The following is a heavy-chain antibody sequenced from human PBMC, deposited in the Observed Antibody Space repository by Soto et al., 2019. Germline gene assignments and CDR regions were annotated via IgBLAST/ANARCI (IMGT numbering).Heavy chain of an antibody. CDR3: AKEFVPYQLLLRPGGFDS. V-gene: IGHV3-9*01. J-gene: IGHJ4*02. CDR1: GFTFDDYA. CDR2: ISWNSGSI. D-gene: IGHD2-2*01. Sequence: VQLVESGGGLVQPGRSLRLSCAASGFTFDDYAMHWVRQAPGKGLEWVSGISWNSGSIGYADSVKGRFTISRDNARTSLYLQLNSLRAEGTALYYCAKEFVPYQLLLRPGGFDSWGQGTLVTVSS.